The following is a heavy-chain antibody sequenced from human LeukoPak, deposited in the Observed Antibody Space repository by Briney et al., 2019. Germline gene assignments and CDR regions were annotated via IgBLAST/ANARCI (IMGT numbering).Heavy chain of an antibody. Sequence: SGGSLRLSYAPSGFTFSSYAMSWVRQAPGKGLEWVAVISGGGSGTYYADSVRGRFTISRDNSKNTVYLQMNSLRAEDTAIYYCAKAVGSSGYFSRDAFDIRGQGTMVTVSS. J-gene: IGHJ3*02. V-gene: IGHV3-23*01. CDR2: ISGGGSGT. D-gene: IGHD3-22*01. CDR1: GFTFSSYA. CDR3: AKAVGSSGYFSRDAFDI.